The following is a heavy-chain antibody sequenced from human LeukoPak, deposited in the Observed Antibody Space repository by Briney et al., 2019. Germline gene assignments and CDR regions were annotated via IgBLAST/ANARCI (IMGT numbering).Heavy chain of an antibody. CDR2: IFHSGST. CDR3: VRVTSYYDSSGYPGLLDY. V-gene: IGHV4-38-2*02. D-gene: IGHD3-22*01. Sequence: SETLSLTCTVSGYSISSGYYWGWIRQPPGKGLEWIGSIFHSGSTYYNPSLKSRVTISLDTSKNQFSLKLSSVTAADTAVYYCVRVTSYYDSSGYPGLLDYWGQGTLVTVSS. CDR1: GYSISSGYY. J-gene: IGHJ4*02.